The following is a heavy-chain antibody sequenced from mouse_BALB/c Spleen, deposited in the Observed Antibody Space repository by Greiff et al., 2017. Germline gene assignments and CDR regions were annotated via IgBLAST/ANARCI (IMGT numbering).Heavy chain of an antibody. CDR2: INPSSGYT. CDR1: GYTFTSYT. V-gene: IGHV1-4*01. CDR3: ARIYGNYVVYAMDY. D-gene: IGHD2-1*01. J-gene: IGHJ4*01. Sequence: QVHVKQSGAELARPGASVKMSCKASGYTFTSYTMHWVKQRPGQGLEWIGYINPSSGYTNYNQKFKDKATLTADKSSSTAYMQLSSLTSEDSTVYYCARIYGNYVVYAMDYWGQGTSVTVSS.